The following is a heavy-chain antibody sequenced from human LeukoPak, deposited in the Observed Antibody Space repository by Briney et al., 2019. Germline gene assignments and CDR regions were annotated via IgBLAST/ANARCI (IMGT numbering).Heavy chain of an antibody. Sequence: PSETLSLTCAVSGYSISSGFYWGWIRQPPGKGLEWIGSIYHSGSPYYNPSLKSRLNISVDTSKNQFSLRLSSVTAADTAVYYCARVRTTGTNWGRGTLVTVSS. D-gene: IGHD1-1*01. CDR3: ARVRTTGTN. J-gene: IGHJ4*02. CDR2: IYHSGSP. V-gene: IGHV4-38-2*01. CDR1: GYSISSGFY.